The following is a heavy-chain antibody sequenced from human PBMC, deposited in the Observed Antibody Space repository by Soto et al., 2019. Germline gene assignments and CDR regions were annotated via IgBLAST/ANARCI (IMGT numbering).Heavy chain of an antibody. D-gene: IGHD3-22*01. J-gene: IGHJ5*02. CDR3: VKEGYYYDSSGYYYGWFDP. CDR1: GFTFSSYA. V-gene: IGHV3-64D*06. Sequence: GSLRLSCSASGFTFSSYAMHWVRQAPGKGLEYVSAISSNGGSTYYADSVKGRFTISRDNSKNTLYLQMSSLRAEDTAVYYCVKEGYYYDSSGYYYGWFDPWGQGTLVTVS. CDR2: ISSNGGST.